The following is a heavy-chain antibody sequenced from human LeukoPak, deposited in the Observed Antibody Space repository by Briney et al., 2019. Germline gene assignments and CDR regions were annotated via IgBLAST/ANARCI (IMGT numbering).Heavy chain of an antibody. CDR3: ARESDSSGYYFDY. CDR1: GCTISSYC. CDR2: IYYSGSN. J-gene: IGHJ4*02. Sequence: SETLSLTCTVSGCTISSYCWSWIRQPPGKGLEWIGYIYYSGSNNYNPSLKSRVTISVDTSKNQFSLKLSSVTAADTAVYYCARESDSSGYYFDYWGQGTLVTVSS. V-gene: IGHV4-59*12. D-gene: IGHD3-22*01.